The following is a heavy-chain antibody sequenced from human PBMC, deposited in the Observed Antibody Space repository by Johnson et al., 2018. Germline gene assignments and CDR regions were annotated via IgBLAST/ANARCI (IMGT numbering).Heavy chain of an antibody. V-gene: IGHV3-30*18. CDR1: GFTFSSYG. J-gene: IGHJ6*02. CDR3: AKDLGSSWTAYGMDV. CDR2: ISYDGSNK. D-gene: IGHD6-13*01. Sequence: QVQLVQSGGGVVQXGRSXRLXCAASGFTFSSYGMHWVRQAPGKGLEWVAVISYDGSNKYYADSVKGRFTISRDNSKNTLYLQMNSLRAEDTAVYYCAKDLGSSWTAYGMDVWGQGTTVTVSS.